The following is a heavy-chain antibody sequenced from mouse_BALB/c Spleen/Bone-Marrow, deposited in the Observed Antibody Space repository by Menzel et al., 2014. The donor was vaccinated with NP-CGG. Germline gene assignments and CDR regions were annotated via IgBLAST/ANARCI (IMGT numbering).Heavy chain of an antibody. V-gene: IGHV1-5*01. D-gene: IGHD2-4*01. CDR2: IYPGNSDA. J-gene: IGHJ3*01. CDR3: TRWGVYDYDGGFAY. Sequence: EVMLVESGTVLARPGASVKMSCKASGYSFISYWMHWVKQRPGQGLEWIGAIYPGNSDASYNQKVKGKAKLTAVTSASTAYMELISLTNEDSAVYYCTRWGVYDYDGGFAYWGQGTLVTVSA. CDR1: GYSFISYW.